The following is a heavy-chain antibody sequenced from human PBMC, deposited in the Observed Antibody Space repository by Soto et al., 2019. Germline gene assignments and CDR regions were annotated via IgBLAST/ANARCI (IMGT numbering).Heavy chain of an antibody. Sequence: SETLSLTCTVSGGSIISGDYYWSWIRQPPGKGLEWIGYIYYSGDTSYNPSLKSRVTISIDTSKNQFSLKLSSVTAADTAVYYCARPSYVWGRGYYYYGMDVWGQGTTVTVSS. J-gene: IGHJ6*02. V-gene: IGHV4-30-4*08. CDR3: ARPSYVWGRGYYYYGMDV. D-gene: IGHD3-16*01. CDR2: IYYSGDT. CDR1: GGSIISGDYY.